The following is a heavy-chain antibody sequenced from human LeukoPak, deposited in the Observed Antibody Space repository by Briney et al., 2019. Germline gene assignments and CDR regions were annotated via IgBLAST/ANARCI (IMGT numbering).Heavy chain of an antibody. V-gene: IGHV3-74*01. J-gene: IGHJ6*03. CDR1: GFTFSSYW. CDR2: INTDGSST. D-gene: IGHD6-13*01. Sequence: GGSLRLSCAASGFTFSSYWMHWVRQAPGKGLVWVSRINTDGSSTSYADSVKGRFTISRDNAKNTLYLQMNSLRAEDTAVYYCARQSYSSSFDYYYYYYMDVWGKGTTVTVS. CDR3: ARQSYSSSFDYYYYYYMDV.